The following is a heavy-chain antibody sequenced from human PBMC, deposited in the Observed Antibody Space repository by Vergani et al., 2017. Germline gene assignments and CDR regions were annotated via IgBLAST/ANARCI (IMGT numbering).Heavy chain of an antibody. CDR3: ARVAAAGTAAEYFQH. J-gene: IGHJ1*01. Sequence: QLQLQESGPGLVKPSETLSLTCTVSGGSISSSSYYWGWIRQPPGKGLEWIGSIYYSGITYYNPSLKSRFTISVDTSKNQFSLKLSSVTAADTAVYYCARVAAAGTAAEYFQHWGQGTLVTVSS. CDR2: IYYSGIT. CDR1: GGSISSSSYY. D-gene: IGHD6-13*01. V-gene: IGHV4-39*07.